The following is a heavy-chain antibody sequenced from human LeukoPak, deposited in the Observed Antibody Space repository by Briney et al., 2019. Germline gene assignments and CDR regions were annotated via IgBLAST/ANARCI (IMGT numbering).Heavy chain of an antibody. J-gene: IGHJ4*02. CDR3: ARAQYSSGD. CDR2: IVVGSGNT. Sequence: ATSVKVSCKASGFTFTSSVMQRVRQARGQRLEWIGWIVVGSGNTNYAQKFQERVTITRDKSTSTAYMELSSLRSEDTAVYYCARAQYSSGDWGPGTLVTVSS. D-gene: IGHD6-19*01. V-gene: IGHV1-58*02. CDR1: GFTFTSSV.